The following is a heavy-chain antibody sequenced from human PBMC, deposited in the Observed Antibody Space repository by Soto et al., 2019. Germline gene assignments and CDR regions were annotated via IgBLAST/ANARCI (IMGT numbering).Heavy chain of an antibody. CDR1: GGTFSSYA. CDR2: IIPIFGTA. V-gene: IGHV1-69*06. Sequence: QVQLVQSGAEVKKPGSSVKVSCKASGGTFSSYAISWVRQAPGQGLEWMGGIIPIFGTANYAQKFQGRVTMTADKCTSTAYMELSSLRSEGTAVYHCARAGPHHSDSRGYYFDHWGQGTLVTVSS. D-gene: IGHD3-22*01. J-gene: IGHJ4*02. CDR3: ARAGPHHSDSRGYYFDH.